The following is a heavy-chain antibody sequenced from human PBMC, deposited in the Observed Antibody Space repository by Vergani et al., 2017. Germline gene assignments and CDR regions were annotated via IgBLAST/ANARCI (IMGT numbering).Heavy chain of an antibody. D-gene: IGHD1-26*01. CDR1: GYSISSGYY. V-gene: IGHV4-38-2*02. CDR2: IYHSGST. J-gene: IGHJ4*02. CDR3: ARRSYSTSGSPYFDY. Sequence: QVQLQESGPGLVKPSETLSLTCTVSGYSISSGYYWGWIRQPPGKGLEWIGSIYHSGSTYYNPSLKSRVTISVDTSKNQFSLKLSSVTAADTAVYYCARRSYSTSGSPYFDYWGQGTLVTVSS.